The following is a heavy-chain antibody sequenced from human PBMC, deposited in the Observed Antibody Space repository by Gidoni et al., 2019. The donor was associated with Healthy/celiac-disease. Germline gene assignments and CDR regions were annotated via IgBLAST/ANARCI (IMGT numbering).Heavy chain of an antibody. Sequence: EVQLVESGGGLVQPGGSLRLSCAAYGFTFSSYSMNWVRQAPGKGLELVSYISRSSSTIYYADSVKGRFTISRDNAKNSLYLQMNSLRAEDTAVYYCARVSVLRFLEWLSHFDYWGQGTLVTVSS. J-gene: IGHJ4*02. CDR1: GFTFSSYS. D-gene: IGHD3-3*01. CDR2: ISRSSSTI. V-gene: IGHV3-48*01. CDR3: ARVSVLRFLEWLSHFDY.